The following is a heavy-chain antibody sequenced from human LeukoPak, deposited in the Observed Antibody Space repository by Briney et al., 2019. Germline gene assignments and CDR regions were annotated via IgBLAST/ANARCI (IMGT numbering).Heavy chain of an antibody. CDR1: GFTFSNHW. Sequence: GGSLRLSCAASGFTFSNHWMHWVRQAPGKGLMWVSRINRDGSRTDYVDSVKGRFTISRDDAKNTLYLQVNSLRAEDTAVYFCVRGGSDTAMAHDYWGQGTLVTVSS. CDR2: INRDGSRT. J-gene: IGHJ4*02. CDR3: VRGGSDTAMAHDY. V-gene: IGHV3-74*01. D-gene: IGHD5-18*01.